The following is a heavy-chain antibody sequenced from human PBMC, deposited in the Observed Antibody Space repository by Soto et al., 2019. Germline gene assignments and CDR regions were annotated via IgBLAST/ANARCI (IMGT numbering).Heavy chain of an antibody. Sequence: GGSLRLSCAASGFTFSSFWMSWVRRAPGKGLEWVANIKQDGSDKNYVGSVKGRFTISRDNAKNSLYLQMNSLRVEDTAVYYWARDVSGKLGHDSWGQGTLVTVSS. J-gene: IGHJ4*02. V-gene: IGHV3-7*01. CDR2: IKQDGSDK. D-gene: IGHD3-10*01. CDR1: GFTFSSFW. CDR3: ARDVSGKLGHDS.